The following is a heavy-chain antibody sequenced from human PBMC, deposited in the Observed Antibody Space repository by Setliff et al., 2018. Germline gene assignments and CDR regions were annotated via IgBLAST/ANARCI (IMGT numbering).Heavy chain of an antibody. CDR1: GGSISSSSYY. D-gene: IGHD3-16*02. CDR3: ARDLYDYVWGTYRYHDAFDI. J-gene: IGHJ3*02. Sequence: SETLSLTCTVSGGSISSSSYYWGWIRQPPGKGLEWIGSIYYRGSTYYNPSLESRVTISIDTSKNQFSLKLSSVTAADTAVYYCARDLYDYVWGTYRYHDAFDIWGQGTMVT. V-gene: IGHV4-39*07. CDR2: IYYRGST.